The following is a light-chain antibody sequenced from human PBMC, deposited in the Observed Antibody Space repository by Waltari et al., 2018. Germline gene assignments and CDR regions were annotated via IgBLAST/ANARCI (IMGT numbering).Light chain of an antibody. V-gene: IGKV3-20*01. J-gene: IGKJ4*01. CDR1: QSVSRSY. CDR2: GTS. Sequence: EIVLTQSPGTLSLSPGERATLSCRASQSVSRSYLSWYQQKPGQAPRLLIYGTSSRSTGIPDRFSGSGSGTDFTLTISRLEPEDFAVYFCQQYTDSPPLTYGGGNRVEIK. CDR3: QQYTDSPPLT.